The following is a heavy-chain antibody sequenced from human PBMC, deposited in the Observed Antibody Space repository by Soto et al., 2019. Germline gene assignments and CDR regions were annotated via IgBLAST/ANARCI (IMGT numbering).Heavy chain of an antibody. J-gene: IGHJ5*02. D-gene: IGHD2-2*01. CDR1: GGSISNHY. Sequence: QVQLPESGPGLVKPSETLSLTCTVSGGSISNHYWNWLRQPPGRGLAWIGCVYNSGSTIYNPSLESRVTISVDTSKNQFSLSLSSVTAADTAVYYCAKRTISDSTSGPYNWLDPWGQGALVTVSS. CDR3: AKRTISDSTSGPYNWLDP. V-gene: IGHV4-59*08. CDR2: VYNSGST.